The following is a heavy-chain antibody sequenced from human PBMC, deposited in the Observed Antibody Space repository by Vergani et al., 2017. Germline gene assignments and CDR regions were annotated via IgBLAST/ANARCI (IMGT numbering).Heavy chain of an antibody. CDR3: AGRGRYCSGGSCYDY. V-gene: IGHV4-61*02. Sequence: QVQLQESGPGLVKPSQTLSLTCTVSGGSISSGSYYWSWIRQPAGKGLEWIGRIYTSGSTNYNPSLKSRVTISVDTSKKQFSLKLSSVTAADTAVYYCAGRGRYCSGGSCYDYWGQGTLVTVSS. CDR1: GGSISSGSYY. J-gene: IGHJ4*02. CDR2: IYTSGST. D-gene: IGHD2-15*01.